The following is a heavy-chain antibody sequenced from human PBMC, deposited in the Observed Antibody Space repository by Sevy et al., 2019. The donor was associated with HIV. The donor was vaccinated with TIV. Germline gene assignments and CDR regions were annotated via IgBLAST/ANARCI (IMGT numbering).Heavy chain of an antibody. V-gene: IGHV4-61*02. D-gene: IGHD4-17*01. CDR1: GGSITSGDYY. J-gene: IGHJ4*02. CDR3: ASTSDYGDYGPFDY. Sequence: SETLSLTCTVSGGSITSGDYYWSWVRQPAGKGLEWIGRVFTSGNTNYNPSLKSRVTISVDTSKNQFSLKLTSVTAADTAMYYWASTSDYGDYGPFDYWGQGTLVTVSS. CDR2: VFTSGNT.